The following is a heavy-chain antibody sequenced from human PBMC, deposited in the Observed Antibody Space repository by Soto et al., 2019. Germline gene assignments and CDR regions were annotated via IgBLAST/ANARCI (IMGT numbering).Heavy chain of an antibody. D-gene: IGHD6-6*01. CDR1: GFSLNTGGVG. CDR3: AHARNDLVAFDI. J-gene: IGHJ3*02. V-gene: IGHV2-5*02. CDR2: IYWDDDK. Sequence: QITLKESGPTLVKPTQTLTLTCTFSGFSLNTGGVGVGWIHQSPGKALEWLGLIYWDDDKRYSPSLKTRLTITKDTSKNQAVLTMTNMEPVDTATYYCAHARNDLVAFDIWGQGTLVTVCS.